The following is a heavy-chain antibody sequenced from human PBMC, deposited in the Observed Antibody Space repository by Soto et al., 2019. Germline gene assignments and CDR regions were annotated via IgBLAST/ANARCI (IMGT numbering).Heavy chain of an antibody. CDR3: ARDLDRYCSVASCHAMDV. J-gene: IGHJ6*02. D-gene: IGHD2-15*01. CDR1: GGSIRSTNW. V-gene: IGHV4-4*02. CDR2: VYHNGTS. Sequence: SETLSLTCVVSGGSIRSTNWWAWVRQTPGKGLEWIGEVYHNGTSNYNPSLKGRATISVDRSKDQVSLRLNSVIDADTAVYYCARDLDRYCSVASCHAMDVWGQGTPVTVSS.